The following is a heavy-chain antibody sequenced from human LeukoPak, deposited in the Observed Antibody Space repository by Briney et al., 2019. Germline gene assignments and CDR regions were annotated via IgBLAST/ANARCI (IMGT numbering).Heavy chain of an antibody. CDR2: IRSKANNYET. CDR3: TRPNYGDFADDY. Sequence: PGGSLRLSCAASGFTFSGSAIHWVRRASGKGLEWVGRIRSKANNYETTYAPSVRGRFAISRDDSKSTAYLQMSGLKTEDTAMYYCTRPNYGDFADDYWGQGTLVTVSS. CDR1: GFTFSGSA. V-gene: IGHV3-73*01. D-gene: IGHD4-17*01. J-gene: IGHJ4*02.